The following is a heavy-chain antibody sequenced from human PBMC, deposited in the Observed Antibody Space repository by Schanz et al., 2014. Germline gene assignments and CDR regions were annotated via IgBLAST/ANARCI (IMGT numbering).Heavy chain of an antibody. CDR2: VSPYSGDT. CDR3: ARGLVRYFAY. J-gene: IGHJ4*02. CDR1: GDTLSSYG. Sequence: QVQLVQSGAEVKKPGSSVTVSCKASGDTLSSYGISWVRQAPGQGLEWMGRVSPYSGDTNYAQMFQGRVTMTTDTSISTAYMELSRLTSDDTAVYYCARGLVRYFAYWGQGTLVTVSS. D-gene: IGHD2-8*02. V-gene: IGHV1-2*06.